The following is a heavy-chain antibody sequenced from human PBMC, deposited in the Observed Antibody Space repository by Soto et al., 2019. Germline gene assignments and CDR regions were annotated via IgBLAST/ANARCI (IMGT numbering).Heavy chain of an antibody. D-gene: IGHD1-26*01. CDR3: ARRMGATPYYFDY. Sequence: GQSLKISCMASGDRFCSYWIAWVRHRPRKELEWMVHFDPDESDVRFHPSFQGQVTLSGVKSITAAYLQWGTLQASDTAVYYCARRMGATPYYFDYWGQGTQVTVSS. V-gene: IGHV5-51*01. CDR2: FDPDESDV. J-gene: IGHJ4*02. CDR1: GDRFCSYW.